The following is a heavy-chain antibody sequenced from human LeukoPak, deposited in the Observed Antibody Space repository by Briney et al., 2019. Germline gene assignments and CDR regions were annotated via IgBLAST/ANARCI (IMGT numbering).Heavy chain of an antibody. V-gene: IGHV1-8*01. CDR3: ARVLNYDFWSGLNY. Sequence: ASVKVSCKASGYTFTSYDINWVRQATGQGLEWMGWMNPNSGNAGYAQKFQGRVTMTRNTSISTAYMELSSLRSEDTAAYYCARVLNYDFWSGLNYWGQGTLVTVSS. CDR2: MNPNSGNA. J-gene: IGHJ4*02. D-gene: IGHD3-3*01. CDR1: GYTFTSYD.